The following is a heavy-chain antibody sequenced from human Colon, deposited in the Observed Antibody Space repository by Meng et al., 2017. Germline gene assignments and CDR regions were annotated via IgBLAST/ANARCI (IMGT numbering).Heavy chain of an antibody. CDR1: GFTLINYS. CDR3: ARIVGDGPDY. CDR2: ISSSSAYI. V-gene: IGHV3-21*01. J-gene: IGHJ4*02. D-gene: IGHD3-16*01. Sequence: EVSLVESGGGLVTPAESLRLSCAASGFTLINYSVVWFREAAGTGLEWVSSISSSSAYIYYADSVKGRFTISRDNAKNSVYLQMNSLRAEDTAVYYCARIVGDGPDYWGQGTLVTVSS.